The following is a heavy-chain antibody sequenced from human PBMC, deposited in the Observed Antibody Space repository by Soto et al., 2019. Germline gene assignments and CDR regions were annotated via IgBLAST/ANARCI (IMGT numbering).Heavy chain of an antibody. Sequence: SETLSLTCTVSGASITGSYWSWIRQPPGQGLEWIGCLYSSGGTDYNPSLKSRFSISLDASKNQFSLKLSSVTAADTAVYYCARGILSGGHHYVLAYWGQGTLVTVSS. D-gene: IGHD3-16*01. CDR3: ARGILSGGHHYVLAY. CDR2: LYSSGGT. V-gene: IGHV4-59*01. J-gene: IGHJ4*02. CDR1: GASITGSY.